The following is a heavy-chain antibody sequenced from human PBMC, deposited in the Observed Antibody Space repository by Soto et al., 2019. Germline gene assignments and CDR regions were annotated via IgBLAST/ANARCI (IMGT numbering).Heavy chain of an antibody. D-gene: IGHD2-2*02. Sequence: GGSLRLSCAASGFIFSSSWMTWVRQAPGKGLEWVANIKPDGSEVYYADSMKGRFTISRDNARNSLYLQMSSLRAEDTAVYYCARESLLKSIPIYRYFYYAMDVWGQGTTVTVSS. CDR3: ARESLLKSIPIYRYFYYAMDV. V-gene: IGHV3-7*03. J-gene: IGHJ6*01. CDR2: IKPDGSEV. CDR1: GFIFSSSW.